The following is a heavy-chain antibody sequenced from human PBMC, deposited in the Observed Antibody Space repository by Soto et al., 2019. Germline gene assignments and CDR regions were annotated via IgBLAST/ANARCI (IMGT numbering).Heavy chain of an antibody. J-gene: IGHJ4*02. CDR1: GYTFTGYY. D-gene: IGHD4-17*01. CDR2: INPNSGGT. CDR3: ARDGIDGGVIDY. Sequence: GASVKVSCKASGYTFTGYYMHWVRQAPGQGLEWMGWINPNSGGTNYAQKFQGWVTMTRDTSISTAYMEPSRLRSDDTAVYYCARDGIDGGVIDYWGQGPLVTVSS. V-gene: IGHV1-2*04.